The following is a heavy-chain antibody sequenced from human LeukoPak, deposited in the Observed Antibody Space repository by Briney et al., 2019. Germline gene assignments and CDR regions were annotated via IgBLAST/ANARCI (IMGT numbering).Heavy chain of an antibody. J-gene: IGHJ3*02. D-gene: IGHD6-13*01. CDR3: AREGPINYSAGTAYSEHAFDI. V-gene: IGHV1-18*01. Sequence: ASVKVSCKASGYTFTSYSVSWVRQAPGQGLEWMGWISACNGNTNYAQKLQGRVTMTTDTSSSTAYMDLRSLRSDDTAVYYCAREGPINYSAGTAYSEHAFDIWGQGTMVTVSS. CDR2: ISACNGNT. CDR1: GYTFTSYS.